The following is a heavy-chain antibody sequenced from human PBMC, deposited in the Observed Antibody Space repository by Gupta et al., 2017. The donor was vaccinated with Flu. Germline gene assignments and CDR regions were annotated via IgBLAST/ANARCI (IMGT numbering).Heavy chain of an antibody. Sequence: EVQLVESGGGLVKPGGSLRLSCAASGFTFTNAWMSWVRQAPGKGLEWVGRLKSKTDGGTTDYAAPVKGRFTISRDDSNNTLYLQMNSLKTEDTAVYYCTTGAAPAYYWGQGTLVTVSS. V-gene: IGHV3-15*01. J-gene: IGHJ4*02. CDR3: TTGAAPAYY. D-gene: IGHD2-15*01. CDR2: LKSKTDGGTT. CDR1: GFTFTNAW.